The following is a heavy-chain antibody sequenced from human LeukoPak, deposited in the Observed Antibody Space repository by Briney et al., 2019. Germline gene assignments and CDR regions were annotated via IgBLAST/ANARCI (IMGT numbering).Heavy chain of an antibody. CDR2: MYYSGST. CDR1: RGSTNGYN. V-gene: IGHV4-59*01. CDR3: ARGTRDDYKPGALDI. J-gene: IGHJ3*02. Sequence: PSETLSLSRTLSRGSTNGYNTSSILEPPGKGLEWIGYMYYSGSTNYNPSLKSRVTLSIDTSNNQFSLKLSSVTAAVMAVDYCARGTRDDYKPGALDIWGQGTMVTVSS. D-gene: IGHD5-24*01.